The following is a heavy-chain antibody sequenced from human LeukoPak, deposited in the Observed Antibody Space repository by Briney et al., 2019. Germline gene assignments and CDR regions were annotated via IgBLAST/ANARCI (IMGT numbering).Heavy chain of an antibody. Sequence: GGSLRLSCAASGFTFISYGMHWVRQAPGKGLEWVAFIRYDGSNKYYADSVKGRFTISRDNSKNTLYLQMNSLRAEDTAVYYCAKDRTLGYYDSSGLNYWGQRTMVTVSS. V-gene: IGHV3-30*02. D-gene: IGHD3-22*01. CDR2: IRYDGSNK. CDR1: GFTFISYG. CDR3: AKDRTLGYYDSSGLNY. J-gene: IGHJ4*02.